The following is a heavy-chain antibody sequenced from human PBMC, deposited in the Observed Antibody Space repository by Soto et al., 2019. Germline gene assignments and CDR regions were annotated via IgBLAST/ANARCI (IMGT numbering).Heavy chain of an antibody. J-gene: IGHJ6*02. D-gene: IGHD6-13*01. CDR3: ASKSRYSSSGDSYYYGMDV. V-gene: IGHV1-46*01. Sequence: ASVKVSCKASGYTFTSYYMHWVRQAPGQGLEWMGIINPSGGSTSYAQKFQGRVTMTRDTSTSTVYMELSSLRSEDTAVYYCASKSRYSSSGDSYYYGMDVWGQGTTVTVSS. CDR2: INPSGGST. CDR1: GYTFTSYY.